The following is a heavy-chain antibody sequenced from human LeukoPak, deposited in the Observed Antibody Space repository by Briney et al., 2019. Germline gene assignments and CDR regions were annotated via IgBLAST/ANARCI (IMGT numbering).Heavy chain of an antibody. J-gene: IGHJ2*01. D-gene: IGHD2-15*01. CDR3: ARDRAAPTWFFDL. CDR1: GFTFSIYS. V-gene: IGHV3-48*02. CDR2: ISADSNTI. Sequence: GGSLRLSCAASGFTFSIYSMNWVRQAPGEGLEWLSYISADSNTIYYADSVKGRFTISRDNAKTSLYLQMNTLRDEDMAVYYCARDRAAPTWFFDLWGRGTLVLVSS.